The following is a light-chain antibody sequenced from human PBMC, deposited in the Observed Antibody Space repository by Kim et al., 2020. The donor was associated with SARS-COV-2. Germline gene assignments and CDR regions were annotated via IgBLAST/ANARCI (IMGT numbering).Light chain of an antibody. CDR3: QQYNNWPLT. CDR2: GAS. Sequence: VSPGERAALSCRAGQSVGSNLAWYQQKPGKAPRLLIYGASTRATGIPARFSGSGSGTEFTLTISSLQSEDFALYYCQQYNNWPLTFGGGTKVEIK. J-gene: IGKJ4*01. V-gene: IGKV3D-15*01. CDR1: QSVGSN.